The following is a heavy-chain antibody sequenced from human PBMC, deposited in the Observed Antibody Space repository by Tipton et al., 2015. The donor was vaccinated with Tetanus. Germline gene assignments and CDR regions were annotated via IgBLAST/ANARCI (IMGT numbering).Heavy chain of an antibody. Sequence: SLRLSCAASGFAFSRCAMHWVRQAPGKGPQWVAVISYDGSKKYYADSVKGRFTISRDDSKSTLYLQMNSLRPDDTAVYYCARDQGGYSYGSSDYWGQGTLVTVSS. J-gene: IGHJ4*02. CDR1: GFAFSRCA. V-gene: IGHV3-30-3*01. D-gene: IGHD5-18*01. CDR3: ARDQGGYSYGSSDY. CDR2: ISYDGSKK.